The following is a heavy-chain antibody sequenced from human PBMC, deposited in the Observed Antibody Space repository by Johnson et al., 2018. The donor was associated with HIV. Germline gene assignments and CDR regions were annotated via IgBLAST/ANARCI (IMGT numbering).Heavy chain of an antibody. CDR1: GFTFSDYY. J-gene: IGHJ3*02. Sequence: QVQLVESGGGLVKPGGSLRLSCAASGFTFSDYYMTWIRQAPGKGLEWLSFISSSGDIIRYADSVKGRFTISRDNAKNSLYLQMSSLRVADTAVYYCARDRRQFLEWLSDAFDIWGQGTKVIVSS. CDR3: ARDRRQFLEWLSDAFDI. D-gene: IGHD3-3*01. CDR2: ISSSGDII. V-gene: IGHV3-11*04.